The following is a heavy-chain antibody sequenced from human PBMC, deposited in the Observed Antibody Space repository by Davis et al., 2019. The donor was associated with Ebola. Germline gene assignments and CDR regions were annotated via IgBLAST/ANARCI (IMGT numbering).Heavy chain of an antibody. CDR2: TGHSGCT. V-gene: IGHV4-34*01. CDR3: ARTTKTNIEASGLGFNSFDS. CDR1: GDSFSDFF. D-gene: IGHD4-17*01. Sequence: SETLSLTCAVYGDSFSDFFWSWIRQPPGKGLEWIGETGHSGCTNYSPSLMSRVTISVDSSKSQFSLKLHSVTAADTAVYYCARTTKTNIEASGLGFNSFDSWGQGALVSVSS. J-gene: IGHJ5*01.